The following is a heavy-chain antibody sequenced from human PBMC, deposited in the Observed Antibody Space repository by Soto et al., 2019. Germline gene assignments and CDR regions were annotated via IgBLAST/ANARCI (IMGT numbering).Heavy chain of an antibody. J-gene: IGHJ5*02. CDR2: ISYHGINT. CDR1: GFTFSSYG. Sequence: QVQLVESGGGVVQPGGSLRLSCAASGFTFSSYGMHWVRQAPGKGLEWVAVISYHGINTHYADSVKGRFTISRDNYKNTLYLHINSLRPEDTAVYYCAKTGDSGYDWGWFEPWGQGTLVSVSS. CDR3: AKTGDSGYDWGWFEP. D-gene: IGHD5-12*01. V-gene: IGHV3-30*18.